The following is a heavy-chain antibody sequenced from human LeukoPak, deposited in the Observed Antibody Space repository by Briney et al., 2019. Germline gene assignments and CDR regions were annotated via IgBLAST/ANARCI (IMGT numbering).Heavy chain of an antibody. J-gene: IGHJ6*04. D-gene: IGHD3-16*01. CDR2: I. CDR3: AKSTRAVMAMMDV. CDR1: GFTFSSYE. Sequence: GGSLRLSCAASGFTFSSYEMNWVRQAPGKGLEWVSYIDSVKGRFTISRDNAKNSLFLQMNSLRAEDTAVYFCAKSTRAVMAMMDVWGKGTTVNVSS. V-gene: IGHV3-48*03.